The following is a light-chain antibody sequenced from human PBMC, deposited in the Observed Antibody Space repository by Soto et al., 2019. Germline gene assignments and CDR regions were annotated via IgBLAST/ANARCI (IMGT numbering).Light chain of an antibody. CDR3: ISYTTSSTYV. Sequence: QSVLTQPASVSGSPGQSITISCTGTSSDVGGYNYVSWYQQHPGKAPKLIIYEVSNRPSGVSYRFSGSKSGNTASLTISGLQAEDEADYYCISYTTSSTYVFGTGTKLTVL. CDR2: EVS. CDR1: SSDVGGYNY. J-gene: IGLJ1*01. V-gene: IGLV2-14*01.